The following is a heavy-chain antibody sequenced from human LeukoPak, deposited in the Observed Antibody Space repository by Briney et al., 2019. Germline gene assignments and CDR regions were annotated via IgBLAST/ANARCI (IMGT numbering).Heavy chain of an antibody. Sequence: ASVKVSCKTYGYTFTSHGISWVRQAPGQGLEWMGWISAFNGETHYAQNLQGRVTMTTDTSTSTAYMELRSLRSDDTAVYYCARSGDYGEQENDYWGQGTLVTVSS. V-gene: IGHV1-18*01. J-gene: IGHJ4*02. CDR3: ARSGDYGEQENDY. D-gene: IGHD4-17*01. CDR1: GYTFTSHG. CDR2: ISAFNGET.